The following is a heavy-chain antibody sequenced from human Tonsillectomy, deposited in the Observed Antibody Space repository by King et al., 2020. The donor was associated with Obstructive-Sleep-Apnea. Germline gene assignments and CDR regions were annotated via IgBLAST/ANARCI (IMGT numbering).Heavy chain of an antibody. CDR1: GFPFSSYT. CDR2: ISSSSMTI. CDR3: ARDLKSNYVFDY. V-gene: IGHV3-48*04. D-gene: IGHD4-11*01. J-gene: IGHJ4*02. Sequence: VQLVESGGGLVQPGGSLRLSCAASGFPFSSYTMNWCRQAPGKGLEWVSYISSSSMTISYADSVKGLFTISIDNAKNSLYLQMNSLRAEDTAMSYCARDLKSNYVFDYWGQGTLVTVSS.